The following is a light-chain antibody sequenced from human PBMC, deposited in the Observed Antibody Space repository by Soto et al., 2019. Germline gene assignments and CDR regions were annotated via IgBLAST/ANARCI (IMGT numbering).Light chain of an antibody. V-gene: IGLV4-69*01. CDR2: INSDGSH. CDR3: QSWGTGIQV. J-gene: IGLJ3*02. Sequence: QLVLTQSPSASASLGASVKLTCTLSSGHSTYAIAWHQQQSEKGPRFLMKINSDGSHSKWDGIFDRFSGSSSGAERHLTISSLQSEDEADYYCQSWGTGIQVFGGGTKLTVL. CDR1: SGHSTYA.